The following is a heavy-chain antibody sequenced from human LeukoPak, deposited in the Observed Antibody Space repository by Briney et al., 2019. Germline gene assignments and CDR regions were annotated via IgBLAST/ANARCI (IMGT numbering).Heavy chain of an antibody. V-gene: IGHV3-21*01. CDR1: GFTFTDYS. Sequence: GGSLRLSCAASGFTFTDYSMTWVRQAPGKGLEWVSSISTVSTYKFYSDSVKGRFTISRDNAKNILYLQMSSLSAEDTAVYYCARDGSGFYLYYYMDVWGRGTTV. CDR3: ARDGSGFYLYYYMDV. D-gene: IGHD6-25*01. CDR2: ISTVSTYK. J-gene: IGHJ6*03.